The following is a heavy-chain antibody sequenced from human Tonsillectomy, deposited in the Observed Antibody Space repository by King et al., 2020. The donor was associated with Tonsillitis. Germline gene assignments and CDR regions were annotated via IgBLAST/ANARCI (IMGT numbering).Heavy chain of an antibody. V-gene: IGHV3-23*01. CDR2: ISGSGGSP. J-gene: IGHJ3*02. CDR1: RFSFSSYA. Sequence: VQLLESGGGLVQPGGSLRLSCAASRFSFSSYAMSWVRQAPGKGLEWVSAISGSGGSPYYADSGKGRFTISRDNSKNTLYLQMNSLRAEDTAVYFCAKALGGSGTYWSSDAFDIWGQGTMVTVSS. D-gene: IGHD3-10*01. CDR3: AKALGGSGTYWSSDAFDI.